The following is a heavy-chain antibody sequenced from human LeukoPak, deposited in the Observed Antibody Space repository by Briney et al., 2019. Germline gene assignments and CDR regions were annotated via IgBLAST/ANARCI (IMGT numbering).Heavy chain of an antibody. J-gene: IGHJ5*02. CDR2: IIPIFGIA. CDR3: ARAHTVTIYSGFDP. V-gene: IGHV1-69*04. D-gene: IGHD4-17*01. Sequence: SVKVSCKASGGTFSSYAISWVRQAPGQGLEWMGRIIPIFGIANYAQKFQGRVTITADKSTSTAYMELSSLRSEDTAVYYCARAHTVTIYSGFDPWGQGTLVTVS. CDR1: GGTFSSYA.